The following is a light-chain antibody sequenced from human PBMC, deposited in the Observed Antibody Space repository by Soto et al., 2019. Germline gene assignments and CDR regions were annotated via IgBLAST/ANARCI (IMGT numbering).Light chain of an antibody. CDR1: QSLLHSNGYNY. Sequence: DIVMTQSPLSLPVTPGGPASISCRSSQSLLHSNGYNYLDWYLQKPGQSPQLLIYLGSNRASGVPDRFSGSGTGTEFTPKISRVEAEDVGVSYCMQALQTPPAFGGGTKVEIK. J-gene: IGKJ4*01. CDR3: MQALQTPPA. CDR2: LGS. V-gene: IGKV2-28*01.